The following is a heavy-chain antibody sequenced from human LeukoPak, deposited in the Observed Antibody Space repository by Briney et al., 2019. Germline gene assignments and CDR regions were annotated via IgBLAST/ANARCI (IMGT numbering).Heavy chain of an antibody. CDR3: ARGDGRLAFDY. CDR1: GYSISSGYY. Sequence: SETLSLTCTVSGYSISSGYYWGWIRQPPGKGLEWIGSIYHSGSTYYNPSLKSRVTISVDTSKNQFSLKLSSVTAANTAVYYCARGDGRLAFDYWGQGTLVTVSS. J-gene: IGHJ4*02. D-gene: IGHD5-24*01. CDR2: IYHSGST. V-gene: IGHV4-38-2*02.